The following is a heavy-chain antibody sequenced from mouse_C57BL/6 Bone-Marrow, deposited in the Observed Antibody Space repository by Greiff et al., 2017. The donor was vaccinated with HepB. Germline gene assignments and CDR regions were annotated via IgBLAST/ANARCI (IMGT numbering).Heavy chain of an antibody. CDR3: ARLAEFAY. J-gene: IGHJ3*01. CDR1: GYTFTSYW. CDR2: IDPSDSYT. Sequence: QVQLKQPGAELVMPGASVKLSCKASGYTFTSYWMHWVKQRPGQGLEWIGEIDPSDSYTNYNQKFKGKSTLTVDKSSSTAYMQLSSLTSEDSAVYYCARLAEFAYWGQGTLVTVSA. V-gene: IGHV1-69*01.